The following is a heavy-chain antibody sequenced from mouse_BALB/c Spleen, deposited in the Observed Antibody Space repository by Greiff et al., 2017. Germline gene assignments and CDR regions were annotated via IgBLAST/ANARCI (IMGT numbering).Heavy chain of an antibody. CDR2: ISYSGST. J-gene: IGHJ1*01. D-gene: IGHD1-1*01. CDR1: GDSITSGY. V-gene: IGHV3-8*02. Sequence: EVKLVESGPSLVKPSQTLSLTCSVTGDSITSGYWNWIRKFPGNKLEYMGYISYSGSTYYNPSLKSRISITRDTSKNQYYLQLNSVTTEDTATYYCARYGYGSSLNWYFDVWGAGTTVTVSS. CDR3: ARYGYGSSLNWYFDV.